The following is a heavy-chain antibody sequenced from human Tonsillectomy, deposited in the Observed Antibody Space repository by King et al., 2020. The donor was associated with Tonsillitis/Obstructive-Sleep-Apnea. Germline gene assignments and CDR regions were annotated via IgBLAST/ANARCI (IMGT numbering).Heavy chain of an antibody. J-gene: IGHJ6*04. Sequence: QLVQSGGGLVQPGGSLRLSCAASGFTVSNNYLSWVRQAPGEALEWVSGIYSDGSTFYADSVKGRFTISRDNSKNTLYFQMNSLRAEDTAVYYCAREAQRLTFFYMDVWGKGTTVTVSS. CDR3: AREAQRLTFFYMDV. V-gene: IGHV3-66*01. D-gene: IGHD6-25*01. CDR1: GFTVSNNY. CDR2: IYSDGST.